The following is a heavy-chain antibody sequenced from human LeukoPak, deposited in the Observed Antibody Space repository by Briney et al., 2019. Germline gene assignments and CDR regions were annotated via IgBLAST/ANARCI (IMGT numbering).Heavy chain of an antibody. CDR1: GGSFSGYY. CDR3: ARGSVVVAANNWFDR. V-gene: IGHV4-34*01. CDR2: INHSGST. J-gene: IGHJ5*02. D-gene: IGHD2-15*01. Sequence: PSETLSLTCAVYGGSFSGYYWSWIRQPPGKGLEWIGEINHSGSTNYNPSLKSRVTISVDTSKNQFSLKLSSVTAADTAVYSCARGSVVVAANNWFDRWSQGTLVTVSS.